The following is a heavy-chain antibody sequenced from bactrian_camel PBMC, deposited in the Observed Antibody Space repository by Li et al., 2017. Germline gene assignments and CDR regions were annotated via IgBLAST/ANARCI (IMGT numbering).Heavy chain of an antibody. J-gene: IGHJ4*01. V-gene: IGHV3S1*01. CDR2: MYQGGAKT. Sequence: HVQLVESGGGSVQDGGSLRLSCVASGYTASRYCMGWFRQAPGKEREGVAAMYQGGAKTYYADSVKGRFTISQDNAKNTLYLQMNSLKPEDTGMYTCAAHPLPPWSNAPGTNCDLSRARYNFWGQGTQVTVS. CDR1: GYTASRYC. D-gene: IGHD4*01. CDR3: AAHPLPPWSNAPGTNCDLSRARYNF.